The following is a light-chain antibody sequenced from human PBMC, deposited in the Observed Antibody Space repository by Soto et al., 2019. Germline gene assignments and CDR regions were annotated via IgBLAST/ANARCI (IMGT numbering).Light chain of an antibody. J-gene: IGLJ3*02. Sequence: QSVLTQPPSASGTPGQRVTISCSGSSSDIGSNTVNWYQQLPGTAPKLLIYSNSQRPSGVPDRFSGSKSGTSASLAISGLQSGDEADYYCAAWDDSLIGPVFGGGTKVTVL. CDR1: SSDIGSNT. CDR2: SNS. CDR3: AAWDDSLIGPV. V-gene: IGLV1-44*01.